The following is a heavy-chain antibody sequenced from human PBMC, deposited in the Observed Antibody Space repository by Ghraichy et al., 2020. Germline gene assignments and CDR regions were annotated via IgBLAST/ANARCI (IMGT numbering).Heavy chain of an antibody. CDR1: GFTFGDYG. V-gene: IGHV3-49*03. Sequence: SCTTSGFTFGDYGMTWFRQAPGKGLEWVGFIRSKGYGGTTEYAASVKGRFTISRDDSKTIAHLQMNSLRIEDTAVYYCSRARYNSSWRYYYYYMDVWGKGTTVTVSS. J-gene: IGHJ6*03. CDR3: SRARYNSSWRYYYYYMDV. D-gene: IGHD6-13*01. CDR2: IRSKGYGGTT.